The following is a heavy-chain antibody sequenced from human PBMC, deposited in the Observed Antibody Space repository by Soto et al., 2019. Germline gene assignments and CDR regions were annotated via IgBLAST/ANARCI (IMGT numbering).Heavy chain of an antibody. CDR3: ARDLRSWYYYYGMDV. D-gene: IGHD6-13*01. CDR1: GGSISSYY. J-gene: IGHJ6*02. CDR2: IYYSGST. Sequence: SETLSLTCTVSGGSISSYYWSWIRQPPGKGLEWIGYIYYSGSTNYNPSLKSRVTISVDTSKNQFSLKLSSVTAADTAVYYCARDLRSWYYYYGMDVWGQGTTVTVS. V-gene: IGHV4-59*01.